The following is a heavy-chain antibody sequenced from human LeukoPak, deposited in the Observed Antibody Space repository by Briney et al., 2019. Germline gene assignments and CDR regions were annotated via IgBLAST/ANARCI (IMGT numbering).Heavy chain of an antibody. J-gene: IGHJ4*02. Sequence: GASVQVSCKASGYTFTGYYMHWVRQAPGQGREWMGRINPNSGGTNYAQKFQGRVTMTRDTSISTAYMELSRLRSDDTAVYYCARVAYYYGSGSYYMNDYWGQGTLVTVSS. CDR2: INPNSGGT. D-gene: IGHD3-10*01. V-gene: IGHV1-2*06. CDR1: GYTFTGYY. CDR3: ARVAYYYGSGSYYMNDY.